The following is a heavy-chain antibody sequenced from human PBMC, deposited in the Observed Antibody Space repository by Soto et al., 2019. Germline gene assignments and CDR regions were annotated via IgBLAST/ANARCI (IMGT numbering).Heavy chain of an antibody. J-gene: IGHJ4*02. D-gene: IGHD3-22*01. V-gene: IGHV4-39*02. Sequence: PSETLSLTCSVSGDSISSSGYYWGWIRQPPGKGLEWIGTIYYSGDTYYNPSLKSRVTISVDTSKNQFSLRLRSVTAADTAVYYCARDFGTFYSDGSGYRYRGYFDYWGQGTLVT. CDR1: GDSISSSGYY. CDR2: IYYSGDT. CDR3: ARDFGTFYSDGSGYRYRGYFDY.